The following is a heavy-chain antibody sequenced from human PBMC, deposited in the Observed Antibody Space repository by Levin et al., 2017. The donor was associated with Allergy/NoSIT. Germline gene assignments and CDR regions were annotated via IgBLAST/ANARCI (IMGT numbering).Heavy chain of an antibody. V-gene: IGHV3-11*03. CDR1: GFPFSDYY. D-gene: IGHD5-12*01. J-gene: IGHJ4*02. Sequence: GESLKISCAASGFPFSDYYMTWVRQAPGKGLKWVSYIASRITYTNYADFVKGRFTISRDNAKNSLFLQMNSLRAEDTAVYYCARRGTRGGYDRYYFDYWGQGTLVTVSS. CDR3: ARRGTRGGYDRYYFDY. CDR2: IASRITYT.